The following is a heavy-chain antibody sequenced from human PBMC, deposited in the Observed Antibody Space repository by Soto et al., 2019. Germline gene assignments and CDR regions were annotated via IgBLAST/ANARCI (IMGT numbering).Heavy chain of an antibody. CDR3: ARGARYYYDSSGLDYFDY. Sequence: QVQLVESGGGVVQPGRSLRLSCAASGFTFSSYAMHWVRQAPGKGLEWVAVISYDGSNKYYADSVKGRFTISRDNSNNTLYLQMNSLRAEDTAVYYCARGARYYYDSSGLDYFDYWGQGTLVTVSS. CDR1: GFTFSSYA. V-gene: IGHV3-30-3*01. D-gene: IGHD3-22*01. J-gene: IGHJ4*02. CDR2: ISYDGSNK.